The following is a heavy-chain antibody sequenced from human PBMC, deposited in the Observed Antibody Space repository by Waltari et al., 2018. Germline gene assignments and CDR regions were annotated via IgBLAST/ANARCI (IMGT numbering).Heavy chain of an antibody. CDR3: ARYGVAGFDY. D-gene: IGHD6-19*01. J-gene: IGHJ4*02. V-gene: IGHV3-7*01. Sequence: EVQLVESGGGLVQPGGSLRLSCAASGSTFGSYWMSWVRQAPGKGLEWVANIKQDGSEKYYVDSVKGRFTISRDNAKNSLYLQMNSLRAEDTAVYYCARYGVAGFDYWGQGTLVTVSS. CDR2: IKQDGSEK. CDR1: GSTFGSYW.